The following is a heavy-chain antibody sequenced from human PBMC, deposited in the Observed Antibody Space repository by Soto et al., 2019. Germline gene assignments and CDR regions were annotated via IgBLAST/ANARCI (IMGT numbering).Heavy chain of an antibody. CDR3: TQQLAT. CDR1: GFTFSGSA. CDR2: IRSKANSYAT. J-gene: IGHJ5*02. Sequence: EVQLVESGGGLVQPGGSLKLSCAASGFTFSGSAMHWVRQASGNGLEWVGRIRSKANSYATAYAASEKGRFTISRDDSKNTAYLQMNSLRTEDTAVYYCTQQLATWGQGTLVTVSS. D-gene: IGHD6-6*01. V-gene: IGHV3-73*01.